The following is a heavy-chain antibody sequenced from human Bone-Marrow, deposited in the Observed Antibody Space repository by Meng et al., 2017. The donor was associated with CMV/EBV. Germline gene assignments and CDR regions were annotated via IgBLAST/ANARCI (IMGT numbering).Heavy chain of an antibody. J-gene: IGHJ6*02. CDR3: ARDVGGLGYYGMDV. CDR1: GFTFSSYA. D-gene: IGHD3-16*01. Sequence: GESLKISCAASGFTFSSYAMHWVRQAPGKGLEWVAVISYDGSNKYYADSVKGRFTISRDNSKNTLYLQMNSLRAEDTAEYYCARDVGGLGYYGMDVWGQGTLVTVSS. V-gene: IGHV3-30-3*01. CDR2: ISYDGSNK.